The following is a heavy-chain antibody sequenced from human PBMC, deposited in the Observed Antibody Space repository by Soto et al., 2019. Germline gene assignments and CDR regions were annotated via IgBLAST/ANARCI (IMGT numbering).Heavy chain of an antibody. CDR3: ARERYYYGPGEY. CDR1: GFTYSNYA. D-gene: IGHD3-10*01. J-gene: IGHJ4*02. CDR2: ISGSGRST. Sequence: GGSLRLSCAASGFTYSNYAMSWFRQAPGKGLEWVSVISGSGRSTYYADSVKGRFTISRDNSKNTLHLQMNSLRAEDTALYYCARERYYYGPGEYWGQGTLVTV. V-gene: IGHV3-23*01.